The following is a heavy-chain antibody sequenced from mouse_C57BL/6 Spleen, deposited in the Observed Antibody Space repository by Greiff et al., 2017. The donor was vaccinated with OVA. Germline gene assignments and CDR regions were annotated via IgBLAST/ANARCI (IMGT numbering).Heavy chain of an antibody. V-gene: IGHV1-82*01. Sequence: VQLQESGPELVKPGASVKISCKASGYAFSSSWMNWVKQRPGKGLEWIGRIYPGDGDTNYNGKLKGRATLTADKSSSTAYMQLSSLTSEDSAVYFCARGGFAYWGQGTLVTVSA. CDR3: ARGGFAY. J-gene: IGHJ3*01. CDR1: GYAFSSSW. CDR2: IYPGDGDT.